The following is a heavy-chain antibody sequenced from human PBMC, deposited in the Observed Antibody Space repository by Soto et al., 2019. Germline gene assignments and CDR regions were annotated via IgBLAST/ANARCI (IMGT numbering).Heavy chain of an antibody. V-gene: IGHV4-31*03. Sequence: QVQLQESGPGLVKPSQTLYLTCTVSGGSVSSGGYYWSWIRQQPGKGLEWIGYFYYSGGTYYNPSLKTRVTLPVDTSKNQFSLKRSSVTAADTAVYYCARGPGFFDGEYTGLDYWGQGTLVTVST. CDR3: ARGPGFFDGEYTGLDY. D-gene: IGHD3-10*01. CDR2: FYYSGGT. J-gene: IGHJ4*02. CDR1: GGSVSSGGYY.